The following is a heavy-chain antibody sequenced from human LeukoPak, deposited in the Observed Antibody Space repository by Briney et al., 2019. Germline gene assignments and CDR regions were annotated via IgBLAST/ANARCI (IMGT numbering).Heavy chain of an antibody. Sequence: ASVKVSCKASGYTFISFGISWVRQAPGQGLEWMGWISAYNGNTNYAQKLQGRVTMTTDTSTSTAYMELRSLRSEDTAVYYCARTRYFDWLFAFDIWGQGTMVTVSS. CDR3: ARTRYFDWLFAFDI. CDR1: GYTFISFG. CDR2: ISAYNGNT. J-gene: IGHJ3*02. D-gene: IGHD3-9*01. V-gene: IGHV1-18*01.